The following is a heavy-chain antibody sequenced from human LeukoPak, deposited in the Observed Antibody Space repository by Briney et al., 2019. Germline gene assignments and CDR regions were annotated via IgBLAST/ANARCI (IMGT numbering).Heavy chain of an antibody. CDR2: IYYSGST. Sequence: SETLSLTCTVSGGSISSSSYYWGWIRQPPGKGLEWIGSIYYSGSTYYNPSLKSRVTISVDTSKNQFSLKLSSVTAADTAVYYCARLGYCSSTSCYVPFLDYMDVWGEGTTVTVSS. J-gene: IGHJ6*03. CDR1: GGSISSSSYY. V-gene: IGHV4-39*01. CDR3: ARLGYCSSTSCYVPFLDYMDV. D-gene: IGHD2-2*01.